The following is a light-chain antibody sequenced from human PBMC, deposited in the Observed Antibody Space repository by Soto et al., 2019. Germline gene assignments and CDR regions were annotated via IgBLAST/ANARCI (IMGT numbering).Light chain of an antibody. CDR1: QSVSKC. Sequence: EIVLTQSPATLSLSPGERATLSCRASQSVSKCSAWYQQNPGQAPRLLIYDASARVTGLPARFSGSGSGTDFTLTISSLEPEDFAVYSCQQCSNWPPVTFGQGTRLEIK. V-gene: IGKV3-11*01. CDR2: DAS. CDR3: QQCSNWPPVT. J-gene: IGKJ5*01.